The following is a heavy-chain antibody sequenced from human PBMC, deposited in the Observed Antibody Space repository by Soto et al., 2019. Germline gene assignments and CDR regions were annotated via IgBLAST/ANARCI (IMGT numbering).Heavy chain of an antibody. V-gene: IGHV1-58*01. CDR1: GFMFTSSA. D-gene: IGHD3-3*01. CDR2: LVVGSGNT. Sequence: VKAFCKTSGFMFTSSAVQWVRQARAQRLEWIGWLVVGSGNTHYAQHFQERVTLTLDMSTGTAYMAVSRLRSEDTHVCYCAAVPLVRFLKWLPAYFDYWGQGTLVTVSS. CDR3: AAVPLVRFLKWLPAYFDY. J-gene: IGHJ4*02.